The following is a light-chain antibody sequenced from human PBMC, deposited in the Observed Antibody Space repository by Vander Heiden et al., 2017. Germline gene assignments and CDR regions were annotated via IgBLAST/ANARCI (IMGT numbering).Light chain of an antibody. J-gene: IGLJ2*01. Sequence: QSVLTQPPSVSGAPGQRVTTPCTGSSSNIGAGYDVHWYQQLPGTAPKLLIYGSSNRPSGVPDRFSGSESGTSASLAITGLQAEDEADYYCQSCDSSLSGSKGVFGGGTKLTVL. V-gene: IGLV1-40*01. CDR2: GSS. CDR3: QSCDSSLSGSKGV. CDR1: SSNIGAGYD.